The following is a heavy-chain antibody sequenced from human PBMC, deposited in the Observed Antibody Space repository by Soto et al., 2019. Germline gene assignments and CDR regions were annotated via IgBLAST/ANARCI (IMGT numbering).Heavy chain of an antibody. D-gene: IGHD4-17*01. V-gene: IGHV3-30-3*01. CDR3: ARDKAPDYGGNSPPYY. CDR1: GFTFSSYA. J-gene: IGHJ4*02. Sequence: QVQLVESGGGVVQPGRSLRLSCAASGFTFSSYAMHWVRQAPGKGLEWVAVISYDGSNKYYADSVKGRFTISRDNSKHTLYLQMNSLRAEDTAVYYCARDKAPDYGGNSPPYYWGQGTLVTFSS. CDR2: ISYDGSNK.